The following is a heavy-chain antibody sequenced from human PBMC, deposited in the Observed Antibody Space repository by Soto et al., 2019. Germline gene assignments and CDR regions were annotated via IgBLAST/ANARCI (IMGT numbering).Heavy chain of an antibody. V-gene: IGHV3-7*01. J-gene: IGHJ6*04. CDR2: IKQDGSEE. CDR1: GFTFSSYW. Sequence: EVQLVESGGGLVQPGGSLRLSCAASGFTFSSYWMSWFRQAPGKGLEWVANIKQDGSEENYVDSVKGRFTISRDNAKNALYLQMTSLRVEDTAVYYWARETAARLWGKGTTVTVSS. D-gene: IGHD6-6*01. CDR3: ARETAARL.